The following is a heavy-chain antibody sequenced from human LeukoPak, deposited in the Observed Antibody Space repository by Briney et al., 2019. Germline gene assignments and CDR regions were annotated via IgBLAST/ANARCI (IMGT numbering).Heavy chain of an antibody. J-gene: IGHJ6*02. D-gene: IGHD2-8*02. CDR2: INPNSGGT. V-gene: IGHV1-2*02. CDR3: AREVLAKNYGLDV. Sequence: GASVKVSCKASGYTGYYMHWVRQAPGQGLEWMGWINPNSGGTNYAQKFQDRVTMTSDTSISTAYMELSRLRSDDAAVYYCAREVLAKNYGLDVWGQGTTVTVSS. CDR1: GYTGYY.